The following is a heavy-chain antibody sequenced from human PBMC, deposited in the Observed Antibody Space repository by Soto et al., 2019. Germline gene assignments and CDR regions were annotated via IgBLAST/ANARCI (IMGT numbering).Heavy chain of an antibody. J-gene: IGHJ5*02. Sequence: ASVKVSCKASGYTFTGYCMHWVRQAPGQGLEWMGWINPNSGGTNYAQKFQGWVTMTRDTSISTAYMELSRLRAEDTAVYYCARFQNSSSWYSYPGFDPWGQGTLVTVSS. CDR2: INPNSGGT. V-gene: IGHV1-2*04. D-gene: IGHD6-13*01. CDR1: GYTFTGYC. CDR3: ARFQNSSSWYSYPGFDP.